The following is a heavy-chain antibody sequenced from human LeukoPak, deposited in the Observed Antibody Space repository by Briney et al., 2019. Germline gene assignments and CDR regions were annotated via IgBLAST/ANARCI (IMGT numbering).Heavy chain of an antibody. CDR1: GYTFTTYD. Sequence: ASVKVSCKSSGYTFTTYDIGWVRQAPGQGLEWMGWISGYNGDTKYAQNLQGRITLTTDTSTSTAYMELRSLRSDDTAVYYCARDTPVRLSYYYDSSGPIPFDYWGQGTLVTVSP. D-gene: IGHD3-22*01. CDR3: ARDTPVRLSYYYDSSGPIPFDY. V-gene: IGHV1-18*01. J-gene: IGHJ4*02. CDR2: ISGYNGDT.